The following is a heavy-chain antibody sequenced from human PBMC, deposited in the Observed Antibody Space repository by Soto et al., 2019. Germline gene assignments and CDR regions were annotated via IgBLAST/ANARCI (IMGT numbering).Heavy chain of an antibody. CDR2: IDPSDSYT. V-gene: IGHV5-10-1*01. CDR3: ATTWADFEYSSSPHYRMAV. CDR1: GYSFTSYW. Sequence: PGESLKISCKGSGYSFTSYWISWVRQMPGKGLEWMGRIDPSDSYTNYSPSFQGHVTISADKSISTAYLQWSSLKASDTAMYYCATTWADFEYSSSPHYRMAVWGQGTKVTVSS. J-gene: IGHJ6*02. D-gene: IGHD6-6*01.